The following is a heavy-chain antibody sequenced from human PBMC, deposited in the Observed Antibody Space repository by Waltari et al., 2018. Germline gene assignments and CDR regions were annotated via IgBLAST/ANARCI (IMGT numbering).Heavy chain of an antibody. Sequence: QVQLQESGPGLVKPSETLSLTCTVSGGSIRSYYWSWIRPPPGKGLEWIGYIYYSGSTNYNPSLKSRVTISVDTSKNQFSLKLSSVTAADTAVYYCARRGYSYGSSRGWFDPWGQGTLVTVSS. D-gene: IGHD5-18*01. CDR3: ARRGYSYGSSRGWFDP. V-gene: IGHV4-59*01. CDR1: GGSIRSYY. J-gene: IGHJ5*02. CDR2: IYYSGST.